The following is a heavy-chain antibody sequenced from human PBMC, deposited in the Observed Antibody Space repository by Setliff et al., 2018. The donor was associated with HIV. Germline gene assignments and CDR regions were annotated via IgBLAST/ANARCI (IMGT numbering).Heavy chain of an antibody. Sequence: GESLKISCKGSGYSFPTYWIAWVRQMPGKGLEWMGVIYPDESDSRYSPSFRGQVTISADKSISTAYMELSRLRSDDTAVYYCARDYYDSSGYIFFPGLPDYWGQGTLVTVSS. CDR3: ARDYYDSSGYIFFPGLPDY. J-gene: IGHJ4*02. CDR1: GYSFPTYW. V-gene: IGHV5-51*01. D-gene: IGHD3-22*01. CDR2: IYPDESDS.